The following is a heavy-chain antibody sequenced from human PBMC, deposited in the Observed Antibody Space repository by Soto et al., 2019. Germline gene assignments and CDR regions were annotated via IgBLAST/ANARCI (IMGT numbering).Heavy chain of an antibody. CDR3: ARVPTIFGVVTTYNGMDV. CDR2: ISFDGSNK. Sequence: PGGSLRLSCAASGFTFSFYAMHWVRRAPGKGPEWVAVISFDGSNKYYADSVKGRCTISRDNSKNTVYLQMNSLRAEDTAVYYCARVPTIFGVVTTYNGMDVWGQGTTVTVSS. V-gene: IGHV3-30*03. CDR1: GFTFSFYA. D-gene: IGHD3-3*01. J-gene: IGHJ6*02.